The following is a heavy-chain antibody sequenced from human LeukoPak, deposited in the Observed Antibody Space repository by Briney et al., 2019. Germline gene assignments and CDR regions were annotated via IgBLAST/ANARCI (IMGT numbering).Heavy chain of an antibody. CDR2: IYPRDSDT. Sequence: GESLKISCKGSGYSFTSYWVAWGRQLPGKGLEWMGIIYPRDSDTRDSPAFQGQVTISADKSINTAYLQWSGLKASDTAVYYCARHVTTASAARGFDIWGQGTMVTVSS. D-gene: IGHD1-14*01. V-gene: IGHV5-51*01. CDR1: GYSFTSYW. CDR3: ARHVTTASAARGFDI. J-gene: IGHJ3*02.